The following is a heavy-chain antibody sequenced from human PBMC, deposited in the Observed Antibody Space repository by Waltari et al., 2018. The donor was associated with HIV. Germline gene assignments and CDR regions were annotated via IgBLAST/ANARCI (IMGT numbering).Heavy chain of an antibody. Sequence: QVQLVQSGAEVKKPGASVKVSCKASGYTFTGYYMHWVRQAPGQGLEWMGWINRDSGATKYAQKFQGRVTMTRDTSISTAFMELSRLRSDDTAVYYCARDPLYAVAVADIDYWGQGTLVTVSS. CDR3: ARDPLYAVAVADIDY. CDR2: INRDSGAT. CDR1: GYTFTGYY. V-gene: IGHV1-2*02. J-gene: IGHJ4*02. D-gene: IGHD6-19*01.